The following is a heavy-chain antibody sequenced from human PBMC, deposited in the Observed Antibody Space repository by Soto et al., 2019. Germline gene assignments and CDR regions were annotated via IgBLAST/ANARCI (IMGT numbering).Heavy chain of an antibody. J-gene: IGHJ6*02. V-gene: IGHV3-23*01. CDR3: AKPSSIWYVVQYHGMDV. CDR2: ISGSGEST. Sequence: GGSLRLSCAASGFTFSSYGMSWVRQAPGKGLEWVSAISGSGESTYYADSVKGRFTISRDNSKNTLYLQMNSLRAEDTAVYHCAKPSSIWYVVQYHGMDVWGQGTTVTVSS. D-gene: IGHD6-13*01. CDR1: GFTFSSYG.